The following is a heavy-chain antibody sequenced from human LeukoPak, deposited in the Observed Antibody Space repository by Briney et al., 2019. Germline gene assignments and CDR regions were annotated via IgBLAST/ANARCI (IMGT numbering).Heavy chain of an antibody. J-gene: IGHJ5*02. V-gene: IGHV1-18*01. CDR1: GYSFTSFG. CDR2: ISAYNGNT. Sequence: ASVKVSCKASGYSFTSFGIRWVRQAPGQGREWIGWISAYNGNTNYAQKLQGRVTMTTDTSTSTAYMELRSLRSDDTAVYYCARDAWFGELQNWFDPWGQGTLVTVSS. CDR3: ARDAWFGELQNWFDP. D-gene: IGHD3-10*01.